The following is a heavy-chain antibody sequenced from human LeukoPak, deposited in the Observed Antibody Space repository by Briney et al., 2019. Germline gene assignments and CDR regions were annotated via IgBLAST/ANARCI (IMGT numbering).Heavy chain of an antibody. J-gene: IGHJ3*02. CDR2: INPNSGGT. Sequence: ASVKVSCKASGYTFTGYYMHWVRQAPGQGLEWMGWINPNSGGTNYAQKFQGRVTMTRDTSISTAYMELSRLRSDDTAVYYCARGIVPAATEQTDYYDSSGYYYGDAFDIWGQGTMVTVSS. V-gene: IGHV1-2*02. CDR3: ARGIVPAATEQTDYYDSSGYYYGDAFDI. CDR1: GYTFTGYY. D-gene: IGHD3-22*01.